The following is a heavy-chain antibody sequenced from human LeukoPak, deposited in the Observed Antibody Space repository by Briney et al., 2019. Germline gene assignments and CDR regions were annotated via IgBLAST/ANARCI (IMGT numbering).Heavy chain of an antibody. V-gene: IGHV3-48*01. J-gene: IGHJ5*02. Sequence: TGGSLRLSCAASGFTFSSYSMNWVRQAPGKGLEWVSYISSSSSTIYYADSVKGRLTISRDNAKNSLYLQMNNLRAEDTAVYYCARGVGSSWYEDWFDPWGQGTLVTVSS. CDR2: ISSSSSTI. D-gene: IGHD6-13*01. CDR3: ARGVGSSWYEDWFDP. CDR1: GFTFSSYS.